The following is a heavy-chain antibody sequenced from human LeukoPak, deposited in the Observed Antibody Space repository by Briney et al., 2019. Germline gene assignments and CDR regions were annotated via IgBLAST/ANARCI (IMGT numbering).Heavy chain of an antibody. V-gene: IGHV3-33*01. CDR1: GFTFSSYG. J-gene: IGHJ4*02. CDR2: IWYDGSNK. D-gene: IGHD3-22*01. Sequence: PGGSLRLSCAASGFTFSSYGMHWVRQAPGKGLEWVAVIWYDGSNKYYADSVKGRFTISRDNSKNTLYLQMNSLRAEDTAVYYCARGFVASSGFKSAADYWGQGTLVTVSS. CDR3: ARGFVASSGFKSAADY.